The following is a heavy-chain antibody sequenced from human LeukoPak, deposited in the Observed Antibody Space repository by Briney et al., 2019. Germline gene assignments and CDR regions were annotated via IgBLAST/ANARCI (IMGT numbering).Heavy chain of an antibody. CDR3: ARSWATDFYVGFDP. CDR2: ISGDTNEK. V-gene: IGHV3-11*04. CDR1: GFKFSDYY. J-gene: IGHJ5*02. Sequence: GGSLRLSCAASGFKFSDYYMGWTRQAPGKGMEWISYISGDTNEKYYSDSMKGRFTISRDNAKNSLYLQMNSLRVEDTAVYYCARSWATDFYVGFDPWGQGTLVTVSS. D-gene: IGHD3-3*01.